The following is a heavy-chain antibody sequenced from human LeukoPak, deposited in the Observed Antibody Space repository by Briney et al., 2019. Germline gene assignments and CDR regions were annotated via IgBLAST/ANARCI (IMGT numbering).Heavy chain of an antibody. J-gene: IGHJ4*02. CDR3: ARAGWENDY. CDR1: GYSISSGYY. D-gene: IGHD6-19*01. Sequence: SETLSLTCAVSGYSISSGYYWGWIRQPPGKGLEWIGSIYHSGSTYYNPSLKSRVTISVDTSKNQFSLKLSSVTAADTAVYCCARAGWENDYWGQGTLVTVSS. V-gene: IGHV4-38-2*01. CDR2: IYHSGST.